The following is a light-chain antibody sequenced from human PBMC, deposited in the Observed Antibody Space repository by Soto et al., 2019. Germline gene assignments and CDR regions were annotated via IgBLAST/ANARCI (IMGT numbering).Light chain of an antibody. CDR1: SNDICGYNY. Sequence: QSVLTQPASVSGSPGQSITIPCTGTSNDICGYNYVSWYQQHPGKVPKLMIFDVSYRPSGISDRFSGSKSGNTTSLTISGLQPEDEADYYCSSYGASSTLFGGGTKLTVL. V-gene: IGLV2-14*03. J-gene: IGLJ2*01. CDR3: SSYGASSTL. CDR2: DVS.